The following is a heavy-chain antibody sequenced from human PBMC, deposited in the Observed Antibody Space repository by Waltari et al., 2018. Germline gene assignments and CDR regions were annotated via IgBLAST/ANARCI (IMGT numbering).Heavy chain of an antibody. J-gene: IGHJ2*01. Sequence: EVQLVESGGDLIQPGGSLRLSCAASGFTVSGHYMSWVRQAPGKGLEWVSVINSGGDTHYADSVKGRFTISRDNSKNTMYLQMNTLRAEDTALYYCTRDVTGYYYFDLWGRGTLVTVSS. CDR3: TRDVTGYYYFDL. CDR1: GFTVSGHY. V-gene: IGHV3-53*01. CDR2: INSGGDT.